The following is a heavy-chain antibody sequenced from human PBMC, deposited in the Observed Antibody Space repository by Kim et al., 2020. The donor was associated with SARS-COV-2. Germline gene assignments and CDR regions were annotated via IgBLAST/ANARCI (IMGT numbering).Heavy chain of an antibody. D-gene: IGHD1-26*01. CDR2: IYYSGST. CDR1: GGSVSSGSYY. Sequence: SETLSLTCTVSGGSVSSGSYYWSWIRQPPGKGLEWIGYIYYSGSTNYNPSLKSRVTISVDTSKNQFSLKLSSVTAADTAVYYCARFVLGATPCEWGQGTLVTVSS. V-gene: IGHV4-61*01. CDR3: ARFVLGATPCE. J-gene: IGHJ4*02.